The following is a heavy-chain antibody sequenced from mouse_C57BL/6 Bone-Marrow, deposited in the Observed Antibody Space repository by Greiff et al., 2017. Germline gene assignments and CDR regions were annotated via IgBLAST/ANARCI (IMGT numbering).Heavy chain of an antibody. Sequence: EVMLVESGGDLVKPGGSLKLSCAASGFTFSSYGMSWVRQTPDKRLEWVATISSGGSYTYSPDSVKGRFTISRDNAKNTLYLQMSSLKSEDTAMYYCASPNWDFAWFAYWGQGTLVTVSA. J-gene: IGHJ3*01. CDR2: ISSGGSYT. CDR3: ASPNWDFAWFAY. V-gene: IGHV5-6*01. D-gene: IGHD4-1*01. CDR1: GFTFSSYG.